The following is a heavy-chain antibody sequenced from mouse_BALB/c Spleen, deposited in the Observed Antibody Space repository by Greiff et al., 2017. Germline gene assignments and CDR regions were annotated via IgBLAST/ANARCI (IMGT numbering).Heavy chain of an antibody. V-gene: IGHV2-4-1*01. D-gene: IGHD2-14*01. J-gene: IGHJ3*01. CDR3: ARNGNRYDGFAY. CDR2: IWSGGST. CDR1: GFSLTSYG. Sequence: QVHVKQSGPGLVQPSQSLSITCTVSGFSLTSYGVHWVRQSPGKGLEWLGVIWSGGSTDYNAAFISRLSISKDNSKSQVFFKMNSLQADDTAIYYCARNGNRYDGFAYWGQGTLVTVSA.